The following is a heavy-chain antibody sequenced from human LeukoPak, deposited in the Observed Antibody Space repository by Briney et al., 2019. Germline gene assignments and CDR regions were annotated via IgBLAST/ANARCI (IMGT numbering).Heavy chain of an antibody. CDR2: IYHSGSP. CDR3: ARVNINNWHSCDY. CDR1: GGSISSNNW. Sequence: SQTLSLTCTVSGGSISSNNWWGWVRQPPGKGLEWIGEIYHSGSPNYNPSLKSRVTISVDKSRNHFSLNLSSVTAADTAVYYCARVNINNWHSCDYWGQGTLVTVSS. J-gene: IGHJ4*02. V-gene: IGHV4-4*02. D-gene: IGHD1-1*01.